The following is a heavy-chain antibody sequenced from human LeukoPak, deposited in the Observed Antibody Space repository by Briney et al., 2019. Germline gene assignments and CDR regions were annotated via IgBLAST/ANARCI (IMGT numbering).Heavy chain of an antibody. V-gene: IGHV3-23*01. D-gene: IGHD1-26*01. J-gene: IGHJ4*02. CDR1: GFTFSSYG. CDR2: IGASGGST. CDR3: AKDFSGSYYHFFDY. Sequence: GGSLRLSCAASGFTFSSYGMTWVRQAPGKGLEWVSVIGASGGSTYYADSVKGRFTISRDNSKNTLYLQMNSLRAEDTAVYYCAKDFSGSYYHFFDYWGQGTLVTVSS.